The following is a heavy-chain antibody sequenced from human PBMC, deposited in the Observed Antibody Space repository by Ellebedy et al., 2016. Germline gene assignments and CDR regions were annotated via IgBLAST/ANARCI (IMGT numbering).Heavy chain of an antibody. D-gene: IGHD3-9*01. CDR1: RFTFTGYG. V-gene: IGHV3-30*18. CDR2: ISHDGSNK. CDR3: AKDLGPFYEILTGLAD. J-gene: IGHJ4*02. Sequence: GESLKISCAASRFTFTGYGMHWVRQAPGKGLEWVAVISHDGSNKYYADSVKGRFTISRDNSKNTLYLQMNSLRTEDTAVYYCAKDLGPFYEILTGLADWGQGTLVTVSS.